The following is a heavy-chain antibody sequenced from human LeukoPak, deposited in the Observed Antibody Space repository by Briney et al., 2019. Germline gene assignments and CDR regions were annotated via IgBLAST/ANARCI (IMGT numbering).Heavy chain of an antibody. CDR2: IYSGGST. CDR3: ARARGGSKTRVDAFDI. Sequence: GGSLRLSCAASGFTVSSNYMSWVRQAPGKGLEWVSVIYSGGSTYYADSVKGRFTNSRDNSKNTLYLQMNSLRAEDTAVYYCARARGGSKTRVDAFDIWGQGTMVTVSS. J-gene: IGHJ3*02. D-gene: IGHD2-2*01. CDR1: GFTVSSNY. V-gene: IGHV3-53*01.